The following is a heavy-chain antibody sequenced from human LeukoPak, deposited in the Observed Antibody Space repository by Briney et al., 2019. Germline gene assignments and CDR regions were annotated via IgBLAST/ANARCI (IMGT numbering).Heavy chain of an antibody. J-gene: IGHJ4*02. CDR2: IIPIFGTA. V-gene: IGHV1-69*05. CDR3: ATARWGGYCSGGACGLYDY. CDR1: GGTFSSYA. D-gene: IGHD2-15*01. Sequence: SVKVSCKASGGTFSSYAISWVRQAPGQGLEWMGGIIPIFGTANYAQKFQGRVTITTDESTSTAYMELSSLRSGDTAVYYCATARWGGYCSGGACGLYDYWGQGTLVTVSS.